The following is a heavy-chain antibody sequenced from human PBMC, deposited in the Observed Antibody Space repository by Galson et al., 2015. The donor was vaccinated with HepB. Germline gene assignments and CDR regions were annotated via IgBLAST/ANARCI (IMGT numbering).Heavy chain of an antibody. CDR3: AKSDWLDS. CDR1: FSGYW. Sequence: SLRLSCAASFSGYWMHWVRQPPGKGLVWVSRIKNDGTVTSYADAVKGRFTISRDNAKNTLYLQMNSLRVEGTAVYYCAKSDWLDSWGQGTPVTVSS. J-gene: IGHJ5*01. CDR2: IKNDGTVT. V-gene: IGHV3-74*01.